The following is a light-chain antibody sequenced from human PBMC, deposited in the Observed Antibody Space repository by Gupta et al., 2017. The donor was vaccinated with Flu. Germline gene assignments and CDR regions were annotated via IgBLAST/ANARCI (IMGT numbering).Light chain of an antibody. V-gene: IGKV3-11*01. CDR3: QQRFNWIT. CDR2: DAS. CDR1: PSVISY. J-gene: IGKJ5*01. Sequence: EIVFTQSPATLSFSPGERATLPCRASPSVISYLAWYQQKPGQPTRLIIYDASNRATGIPGRFSGSGCAKDFTLTSSSLEDEDFAVYYWQQRFNWITFGQGTRLEIK.